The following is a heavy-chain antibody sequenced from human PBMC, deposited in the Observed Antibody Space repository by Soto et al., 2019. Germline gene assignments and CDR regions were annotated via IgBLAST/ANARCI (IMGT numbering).Heavy chain of an antibody. CDR1: EFTYSGGR. Sequence: SAGSLRLSFAASEFTYSGGRMHWIRPAPGKGREWVSGVMDGGGSTYCADSVKGRFTISRDNSKSTLYLQMNSLRAEDTALYYCAKGRSYYYYYGVDVWGQGTTVTVSS. CDR3: AKGRSYYYYYGVDV. J-gene: IGHJ6*02. V-gene: IGHV3-23*01. CDR2: VMDGGGST.